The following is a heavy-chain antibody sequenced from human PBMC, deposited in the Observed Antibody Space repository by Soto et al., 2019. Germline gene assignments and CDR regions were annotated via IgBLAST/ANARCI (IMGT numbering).Heavy chain of an antibody. V-gene: IGHV1-2*04. D-gene: IGHD6-19*01. CDR2: INPNSGGT. J-gene: IGHJ4*02. CDR3: ARGRIAVVVSDFAY. CDR1: GYTFTGYY. Sequence: GASVKVSCKASGYTFTGYYMHWVRQAPGQGLEWMGWINPNSGGTNYAQKFQGWVTMTRDTSISTAYMELRRLRSDDTAVYYCARGRIAVVVSDFAYWGQGTLFTVSS.